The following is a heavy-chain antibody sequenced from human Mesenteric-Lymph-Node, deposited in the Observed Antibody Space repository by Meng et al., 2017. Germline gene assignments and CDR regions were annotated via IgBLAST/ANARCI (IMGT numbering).Heavy chain of an antibody. D-gene: IGHD2-21*01. CDR2: IYPGDSDT. Sequence: GGSLRLSCKGSGYSFTSYWIGWVRQMPGKGLEWMGIIYPGDSDTRYSPSFQGQVTISADKSISTAYLQWSSLKASDTAMYYCASTVGVWWAPSDAFDIWGQGTMVTVSS. CDR1: GYSFTSYW. CDR3: ASTVGVWWAPSDAFDI. J-gene: IGHJ3*02. V-gene: IGHV5-51*01.